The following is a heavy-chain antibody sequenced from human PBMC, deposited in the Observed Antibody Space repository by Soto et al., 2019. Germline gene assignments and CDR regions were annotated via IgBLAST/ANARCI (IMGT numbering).Heavy chain of an antibody. J-gene: IGHJ4*02. D-gene: IGHD1-26*01. CDR1: GGSVSSGSYY. V-gene: IGHV4-61*01. Sequence: PSETLSLTCTVSGGSVSSGSYYWSWIRQPPGKGLEWIGYIYYSGSTNYNTSLKNRVTISVDTPKNQFSLKLSSVTAADTAVYYCARDRVGGAFDYWGQGTLVTVSS. CDR2: IYYSGST. CDR3: ARDRVGGAFDY.